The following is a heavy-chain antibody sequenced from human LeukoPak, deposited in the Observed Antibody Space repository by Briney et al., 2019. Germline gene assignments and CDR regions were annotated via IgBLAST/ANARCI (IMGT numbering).Heavy chain of an antibody. V-gene: IGHV3-23*01. CDR1: GFTFSSYA. Sequence: SGGSLRLSCAASGFTFSSYAMSWVRQAPGKGLEWVSAISGSGGSTYYADSVKGRFTISRDNSKNTLSLQMNSLRAEDTAVYYCATADYYDSSGYYRGSDYWGQGTLVTVSS. CDR3: ATADYYDSSGYYRGSDY. CDR2: ISGSGGST. J-gene: IGHJ4*02. D-gene: IGHD3-22*01.